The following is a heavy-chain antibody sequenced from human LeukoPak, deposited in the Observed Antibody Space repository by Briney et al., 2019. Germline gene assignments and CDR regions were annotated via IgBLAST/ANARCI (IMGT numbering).Heavy chain of an antibody. CDR3: ARDDFEYSVHYGMDV. V-gene: IGHV4-4*07. CDR1: GGSISSYY. J-gene: IGHJ6*02. Sequence: SETLSLTCSVSGGSISSYYWSWLRQPAGKGLEWIGRFRRSGDTNYNPSLKSRLTMSVETSKNQISLRLRSVSAADTAVYYCARDDFEYSVHYGMDVWGQGTTVTVS. CDR2: FRRSGDT. D-gene: IGHD3-9*01.